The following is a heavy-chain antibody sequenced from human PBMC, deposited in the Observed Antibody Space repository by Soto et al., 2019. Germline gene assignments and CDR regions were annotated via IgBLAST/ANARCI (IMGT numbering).Heavy chain of an antibody. CDR2: ISSSGST. V-gene: IGHV4-31*03. D-gene: IGHD2-21*02. CDR3: ARSGVTGIVIPSHWFDP. Sequence: SETLSLTCTVSGDSIGGVGYWSWIRQFPGXGLEWIGCISSSGSTYYNPALNNRISLSLDTSQNQFSLKLLSVTAADTAIYYCARSGVTGIVIPSHWFDPWGQGTLLTVYS. J-gene: IGHJ5*02. CDR1: GDSIGGVGY.